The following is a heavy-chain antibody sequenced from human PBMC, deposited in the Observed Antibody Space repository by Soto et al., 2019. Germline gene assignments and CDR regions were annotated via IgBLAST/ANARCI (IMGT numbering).Heavy chain of an antibody. CDR2: ISSSSSYI. CDR1: GFTFSSYS. CDR3: ARDRTFDY. Sequence: GSRRLSCASSGFTFSSYSMNWVRQAPGKGLEWVSSISSSSSYIYYADSVKGRFTISRDNAKNSLYLQMNILRAEDTAVYYCARDRTFDYWGQGTLVTVSS. V-gene: IGHV3-21*01. J-gene: IGHJ4*02.